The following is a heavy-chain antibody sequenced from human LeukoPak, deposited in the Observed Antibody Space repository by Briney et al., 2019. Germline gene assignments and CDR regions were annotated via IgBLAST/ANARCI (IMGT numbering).Heavy chain of an antibody. CDR2: IYTSGST. D-gene: IGHD6-13*01. V-gene: IGHV4-4*07. CDR3: ARYDSSSQMGALDI. CDR1: GGSISSYY. Sequence: SETLSLTCTVSGGSISSYYWSWIRQPAGKGLEWIGRIYTSGSTNYNPSLKSRVTMSVDTSKNQFSLKLSSVTAADTAVYYCARYDSSSQMGALDIWGQGTMVTVSS. J-gene: IGHJ3*02.